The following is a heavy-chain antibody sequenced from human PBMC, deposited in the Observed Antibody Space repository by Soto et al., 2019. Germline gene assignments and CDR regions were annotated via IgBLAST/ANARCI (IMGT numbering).Heavy chain of an antibody. V-gene: IGHV3-11*06. CDR3: ARAYCSGGSCQDAFDI. CDR1: GFTFSDYY. D-gene: IGHD2-15*01. CDR2: ISSSSSYT. Sequence: GGSLSLSCAASGFTFSDYYMSWIRQAPGKGLEWVSYISSSSSYTNYADSVKGRFTSSKDNAKNSLYLQMNSRRAEDTAVYYCARAYCSGGSCQDAFDIWGQGTMVTVSS. J-gene: IGHJ3*02.